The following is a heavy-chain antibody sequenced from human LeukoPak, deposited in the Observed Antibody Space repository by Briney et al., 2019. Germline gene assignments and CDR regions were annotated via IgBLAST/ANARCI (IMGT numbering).Heavy chain of an antibody. D-gene: IGHD4-23*01. CDR1: GFTFSTYW. Sequence: GGSLRLSCAASGFTFSTYWMSWVGQAPGKGLEWVANIKKDGSDKYYVDSVKGRFTISRDNAKNSLSLQMNSLRAEDTAVYYCARDHEEMVTSIPGDYFDYWGQGTQVTVSS. J-gene: IGHJ4*02. V-gene: IGHV3-7*03. CDR2: IKKDGSDK. CDR3: ARDHEEMVTSIPGDYFDY.